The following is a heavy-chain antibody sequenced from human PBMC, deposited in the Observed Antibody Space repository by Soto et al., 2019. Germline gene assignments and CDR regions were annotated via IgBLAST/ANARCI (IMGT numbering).Heavy chain of an antibody. D-gene: IGHD5-18*01. V-gene: IGHV4-59*01. Sequence: ASETLSLTCTVSGGSISSYYWSWIRQPPGKGLEWIGYIYYSGSTNYNPSLKSRVTISVDTSKSQFSLKLSSVTAADTAVYYCARYSYGGYYFDYWGQGTLVTVSS. CDR2: IYYSGST. CDR1: GGSISSYY. J-gene: IGHJ4*02. CDR3: ARYSYGGYYFDY.